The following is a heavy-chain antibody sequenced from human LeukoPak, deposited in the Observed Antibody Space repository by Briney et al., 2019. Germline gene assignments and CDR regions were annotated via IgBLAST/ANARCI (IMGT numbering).Heavy chain of an antibody. V-gene: IGHV1-58*02. J-gene: IGHJ4*02. CDR2: IVVGSGNT. CDR3: AAGHYDILTGYYNGVDY. CDR1: GFTFTSSA. D-gene: IGHD3-9*01. Sequence: SVKVSCKASGFTFTSSAMQWVQQARGQRLEWIGWIVVGSGNTNYAQKFQERVTITRDMSTSTAYMELSSLRSEDTAVYYCAAGHYDILTGYYNGVDYWGQGTLVTVSS.